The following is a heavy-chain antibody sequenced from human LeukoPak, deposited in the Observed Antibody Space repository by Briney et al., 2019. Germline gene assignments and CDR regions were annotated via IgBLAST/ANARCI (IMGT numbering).Heavy chain of an antibody. CDR3: ARARGDYDFWSGYYNGYFDY. CDR2: IKQDGSEK. Sequence: SGGSLRLSCAASGFTFSSYWMSWVRQAPGKGLEWVANIKQDGSEKYYVDSVKGRFTISRDNAKNSLYLQMNSLRAEDTAVYYCARARGDYDFWSGYYNGYFDYWGQGTLVTVSS. CDR1: GFTFSSYW. V-gene: IGHV3-7*01. J-gene: IGHJ4*02. D-gene: IGHD3-3*01.